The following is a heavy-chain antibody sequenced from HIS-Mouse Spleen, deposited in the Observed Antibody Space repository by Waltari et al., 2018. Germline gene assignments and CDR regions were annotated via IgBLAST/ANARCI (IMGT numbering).Heavy chain of an antibody. V-gene: IGHV4-39*07. D-gene: IGHD6-13*01. J-gene: IGHJ2*01. CDR2: IYYSGST. Sequence: QLQLQESGPGLVKPSETLSLTCTVSGGSISSSSYYWGWIRQPPGKGLGWIGSIYYSGSTYSNPSLKSQVTISVDTSKNQFSLKLSSVTAADTAVYYCAREIPYSSSWYDWYFDLWGRGTLVTVSS. CDR3: AREIPYSSSWYDWYFDL. CDR1: GGSISSSSYY.